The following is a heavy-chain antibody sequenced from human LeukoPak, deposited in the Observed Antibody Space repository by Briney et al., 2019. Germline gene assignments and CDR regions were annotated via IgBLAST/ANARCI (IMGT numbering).Heavy chain of an antibody. J-gene: IGHJ4*02. CDR1: GDSIIGYY. CDR2: IHYSGSS. CDR3: ARGERLGPDF. D-gene: IGHD1-1*01. V-gene: IGHV4-59*01. Sequence: PSETLSLTCTVSGDSIIGYYWSWIRQPPGKGLEWIGYIHYSGSSNYNPSPQSRVTISVDTSRGHFSLKLSSATAADTAVYYCARGERLGPDFWGQGTLVTVSS.